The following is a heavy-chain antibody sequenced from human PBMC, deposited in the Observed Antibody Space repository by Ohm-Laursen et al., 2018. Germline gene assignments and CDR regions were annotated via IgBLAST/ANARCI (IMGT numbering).Heavy chain of an antibody. Sequence: ATVKISCKASGYTFTSYYMHWVRQAPGQGLEWMGIINPSGGSTSYAQKFQGRVTMTRDTSTSTVYMELSSLRSEDTAVYYCARAIFQNDAFDIWGQGTMVTVSS. D-gene: IGHD2-21*01. V-gene: IGHV1-46*01. J-gene: IGHJ3*02. CDR2: INPSGGST. CDR1: GYTFTSYY. CDR3: ARAIFQNDAFDI.